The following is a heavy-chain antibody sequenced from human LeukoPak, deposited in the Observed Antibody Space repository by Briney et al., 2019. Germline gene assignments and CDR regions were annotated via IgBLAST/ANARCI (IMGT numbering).Heavy chain of an antibody. CDR2: IYHSGST. J-gene: IGHJ4*02. CDR1: GGSISSSNW. CDR3: ARELLWFGELVDY. V-gene: IGHV4-4*02. D-gene: IGHD3-10*01. Sequence: PSETLSLTCAVSGGSISSSNWWSWVRQPPGKGLEWIGEIYHSGSTNYNPSLKSRVTISVDTSKNQFSLKLSSVTAADTAVYYCARELLWFGELVDYWGQGTLVTVSS.